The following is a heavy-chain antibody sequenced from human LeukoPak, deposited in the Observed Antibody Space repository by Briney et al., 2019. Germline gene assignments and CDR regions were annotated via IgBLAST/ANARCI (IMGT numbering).Heavy chain of an antibody. Sequence: PSETLSPTCAVNGESFSGYYWSWIRQAPGKGLEWIGEIHHNGSPEINQSGNRNYNPSLKSRVTISVDTSKNQFSLRLTSVTAADTAVYYCARDNYDTSFDYWSQGILVTVSS. V-gene: IGHV4-34*01. CDR1: GESFSGYY. CDR2: IHHNGSPEINQSGNR. CDR3: ARDNYDTSFDY. D-gene: IGHD3-22*01. J-gene: IGHJ4*02.